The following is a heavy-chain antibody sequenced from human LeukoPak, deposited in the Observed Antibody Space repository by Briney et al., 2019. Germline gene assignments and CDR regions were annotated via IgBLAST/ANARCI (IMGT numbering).Heavy chain of an antibody. CDR2: ISGSGGST. D-gene: IGHD3-22*01. J-gene: IGHJ5*02. V-gene: IGHV3-23*01. Sequence: PGGSLRLSCAASGFTFSSYAMSWVRQAPGKGLEWVSAISGSGGSTYYADSVKGRFTISRDNSKNTLYLQMNSLRAEDSAVYYCAKDSFYYHDSSGSYNWFDPWGQGTLVTVSS. CDR3: AKDSFYYHDSSGSYNWFDP. CDR1: GFTFSSYA.